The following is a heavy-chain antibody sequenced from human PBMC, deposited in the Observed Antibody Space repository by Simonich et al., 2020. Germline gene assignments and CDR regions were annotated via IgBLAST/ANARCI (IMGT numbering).Heavy chain of an antibody. CDR3: ARDRYCSGGSCYYFDY. CDR1: GFTFSSYG. D-gene: IGHD2-15*01. CDR2: IWYDGSNK. J-gene: IGHJ4*02. V-gene: IGHV3-33*01. Sequence: QVQLVESGGAVVQPGRSLRLSCAASGFTFSSYGMQWVRQATGKGLEWVAVIWYDGSNKYYADSVKGRFTISRDTSKNTLYLQMNSLRAEDTAVYYCARDRYCSGGSCYYFDYWGQGTLVTVSS.